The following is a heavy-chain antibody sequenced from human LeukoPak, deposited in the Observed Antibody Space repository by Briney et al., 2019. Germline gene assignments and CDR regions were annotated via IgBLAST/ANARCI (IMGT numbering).Heavy chain of an antibody. CDR2: INHSGST. J-gene: IGHJ4*02. Sequence: SETLSLTCTVSGGSISSYYWSWIRQPPGKGLEWIGEINHSGSTNYNPSLKSRVTISVDTSKNQFSLKLSSVTAADTAVYYCARGPPGYSYGRQPYYFDYWGQGTLVTVSS. D-gene: IGHD5-18*01. CDR1: GGSISSYY. V-gene: IGHV4-34*01. CDR3: ARGPPGYSYGRQPYYFDY.